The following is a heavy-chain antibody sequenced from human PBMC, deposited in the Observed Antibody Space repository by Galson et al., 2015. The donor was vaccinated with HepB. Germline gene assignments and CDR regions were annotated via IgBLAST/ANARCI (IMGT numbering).Heavy chain of an antibody. CDR1: GFIFSRHG. J-gene: IGHJ4*02. D-gene: IGHD5-18*01. CDR2: IWHDGSNQ. V-gene: IGHV3-33*01. CDR3: VRESLMAMVTFDL. Sequence: SLRLSCAASGFIFSRHGIHWVRQAPGKGLECVAMIWHDGSNQLYADSVKSRFTISRDNSKNTLHLQMNSLRAEDTAVYYCVRESLMAMVTFDLWGQGTLVTVSS.